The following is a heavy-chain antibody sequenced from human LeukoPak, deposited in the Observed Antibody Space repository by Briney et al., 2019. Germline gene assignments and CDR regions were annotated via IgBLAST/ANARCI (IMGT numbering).Heavy chain of an antibody. CDR2: INPNSGGT. CDR3: ARGYCSGGSCYAGGNWFDP. D-gene: IGHD2-15*01. CDR1: GGTFSSSY. Sequence: ASVKVSCKASGGTFSSSYAISWVRQAPGQGLEWMGWINPNSGGTNYAQKFQGRVTMTRDTSISTAYMELSRLRSDDTAVYYCARGYCSGGSCYAGGNWFDPWGQGTLVTVSS. V-gene: IGHV1-2*02. J-gene: IGHJ5*02.